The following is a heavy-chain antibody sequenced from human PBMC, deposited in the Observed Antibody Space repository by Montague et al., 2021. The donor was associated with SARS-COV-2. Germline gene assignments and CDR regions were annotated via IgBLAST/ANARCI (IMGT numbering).Heavy chain of an antibody. V-gene: IGHV4-31*03. CDR1: GGSINSGGYY. CDR2: IYCSGST. Sequence: TLSLTCTVSGGSINSGGYYWSWIRQHPGKGLEWIGYIYCSGSTYYXXXLKSRLTISVDTSKSQFSLKLSSVTAADTAVYYCARVHFVSSGWYPDAFDIWGQGTMVTVSS. J-gene: IGHJ3*02. CDR3: ARVHFVSSGWYPDAFDI. D-gene: IGHD6-19*01.